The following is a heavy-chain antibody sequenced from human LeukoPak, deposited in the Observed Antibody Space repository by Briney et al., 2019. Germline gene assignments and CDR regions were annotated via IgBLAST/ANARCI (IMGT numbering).Heavy chain of an antibody. CDR1: GGSISSYY. V-gene: IGHV4-4*07. J-gene: IGHJ4*02. CDR2: IYTSGST. D-gene: IGHD3-10*01. Sequence: SETLSLTCTVSGGSISSYYWSWIRQPAGKGLEWIGRIYTSGSTNYNPSPKSRVTMSVDTSKNQFSLKLSSVTAADTAVCCCARVYGSGSYILTYYFDYWGQGTLVTVSS. CDR3: ARVYGSGSYILTYYFDY.